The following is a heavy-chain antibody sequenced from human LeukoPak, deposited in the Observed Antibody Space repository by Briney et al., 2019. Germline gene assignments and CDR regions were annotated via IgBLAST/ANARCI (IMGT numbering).Heavy chain of an antibody. V-gene: IGHV3-74*01. J-gene: IGHJ4*02. D-gene: IGHD6-19*01. CDR2: INTDGSST. CDR1: GFTFSSFW. Sequence: GGSLRLSCAASGFTFSSFWMHWVRQAPGKGLVWVSRINTDGSSTSCADSVKGRFTISRDNAKNTLYLQMNSLRAEDTAVYYCARHWYSSGWYYLDYWGQGTLVTVSS. CDR3: ARHWYSSGWYYLDY.